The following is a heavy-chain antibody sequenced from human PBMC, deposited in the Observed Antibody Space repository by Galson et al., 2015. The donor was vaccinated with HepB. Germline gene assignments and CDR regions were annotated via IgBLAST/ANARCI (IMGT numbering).Heavy chain of an antibody. J-gene: IGHJ3*02. D-gene: IGHD3-22*01. CDR1: GFTFSSYA. Sequence: SLRLSCAASGFTFSSYAMHWVRQAPGKGLEWVAVISYDGSNKYYADSVKGRFTISRDNSKNTLYLQMNSLRAEDTAVYYCARVGWGYYDSSGYYYYDAFDIWGQGTMVTVSS. CDR2: ISYDGSNK. V-gene: IGHV3-30*04. CDR3: ARVGWGYYDSSGYYYYDAFDI.